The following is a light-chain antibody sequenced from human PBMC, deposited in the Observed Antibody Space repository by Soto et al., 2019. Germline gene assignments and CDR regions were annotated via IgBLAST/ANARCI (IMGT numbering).Light chain of an antibody. CDR1: QSISNY. CDR3: QQRYTRT. Sequence: DIQMTQSPSSLSASVGDRVTITCRASQSISNYLNWYQQKPGKATKVLIFAASRLQSGVPSRFSGSGSGTDFTLTISSLPPEDFATYYCQQRYTRTFGQGTKVDIK. CDR2: AAS. V-gene: IGKV1-39*01. J-gene: IGKJ1*01.